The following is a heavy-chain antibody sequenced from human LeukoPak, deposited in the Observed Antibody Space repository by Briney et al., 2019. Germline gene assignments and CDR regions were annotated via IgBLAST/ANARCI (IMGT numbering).Heavy chain of an antibody. J-gene: IGHJ4*02. Sequence: GGSLRLSCAASGFSFSGSAMHWVRQASGKGLEWSGRIRSKANNYATAYAASVNGRFTISRNDSKNTAYLQLNSLKTEDTAVYYCTSPKRYGDDGNDYWGQGTLVTVSS. CDR1: GFSFSGSA. D-gene: IGHD4-17*01. CDR3: TSPKRYGDDGNDY. V-gene: IGHV3-73*01. CDR2: IRSKANNYAT.